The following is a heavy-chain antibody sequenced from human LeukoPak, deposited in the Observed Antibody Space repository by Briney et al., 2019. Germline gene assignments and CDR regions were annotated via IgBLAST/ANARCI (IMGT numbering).Heavy chain of an antibody. CDR1: GGSISSYY. CDR3: ARVLRWELPGEFDP. V-gene: IGHV4-59*08. CDR2: IYYSGST. J-gene: IGHJ5*02. Sequence: PSETLSLTCTVSGGSISSYYWSWIRQPPGKGLEWIGYIYYSGSTNYNPSLKSRVTISVDTSKNQFSLKLSSVTAADTAVYYCARVLRWELPGEFDPWGQGTLVTVSS. D-gene: IGHD1-26*01.